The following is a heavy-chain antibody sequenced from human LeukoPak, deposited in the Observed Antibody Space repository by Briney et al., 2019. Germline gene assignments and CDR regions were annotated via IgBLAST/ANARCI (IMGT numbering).Heavy chain of an antibody. CDR1: GFTFSSYG. D-gene: IGHD3-10*01. CDR2: IWYDGSNK. V-gene: IGHV3-33*01. CDR3: ARDRFGELYLARGYGMDV. Sequence: PGRSLRLSCAASGFTFSSYGMHWVRQAPGKGLEWVAVIWYDGSNKYYADSVKGRFTISRDNSKNTLYLQMNSLRAEDTAVYYCARDRFGELYLARGYGMDVWGKGTTVTVSS. J-gene: IGHJ6*04.